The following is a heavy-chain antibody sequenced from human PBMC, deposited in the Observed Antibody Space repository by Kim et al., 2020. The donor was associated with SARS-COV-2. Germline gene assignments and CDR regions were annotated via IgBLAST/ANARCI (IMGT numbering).Heavy chain of an antibody. CDR1: GFSFSSYA. D-gene: IGHD6-19*01. CDR3: AKDLSSSGWNPFDS. Sequence: GGSLRLSCAASGFSFSSYAMSWVRQAPGKGLEWVSTLSGSYGYTYYTDSVKGRFTISRDNSKNTLYLQMNSLRAEDTAVYYCAKDLSSSGWNPFDSWGQGTLVTVSS. V-gene: IGHV3-23*01. CDR2: LSGSYGYT. J-gene: IGHJ4*02.